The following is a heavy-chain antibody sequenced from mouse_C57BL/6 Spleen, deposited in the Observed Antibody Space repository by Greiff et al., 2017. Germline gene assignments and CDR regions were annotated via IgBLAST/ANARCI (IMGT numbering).Heavy chain of an antibody. D-gene: IGHD4-1*01. J-gene: IGHJ3*01. CDR1: GFTFSDAW. CDR2: IRNKANNHAT. CDR3: TRDWDEGAWFAY. V-gene: IGHV6-6*01. Sequence: EVMLVESGGGLVQPGGSMKLSCAASGFTFSDAWMDWVRQSPEKGLEWVAEIRNKANNHATYYAESVKGRFTISRDDSKSSVYLQMSSLRAEDTGIYYCTRDWDEGAWFAYWGQGTLVTVSA.